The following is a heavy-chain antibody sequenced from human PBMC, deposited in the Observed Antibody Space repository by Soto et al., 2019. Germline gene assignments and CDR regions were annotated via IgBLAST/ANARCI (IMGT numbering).Heavy chain of an antibody. CDR1: GLTFSSYW. V-gene: IGHV3-7*01. J-gene: IGHJ3*02. D-gene: IGHD3-9*01. CDR3: AADWLDAFDI. CDR2: IKKDRSEK. Sequence: GGSLRLSCAASGLTFSSYWMSWVRQAPGKGLEWVANIKKDRSEKYYVDSVKGRFTISRDNVKNSLYLQMNSLRAEDTAVYYCAADWLDAFDIWGQGTMVTVSS.